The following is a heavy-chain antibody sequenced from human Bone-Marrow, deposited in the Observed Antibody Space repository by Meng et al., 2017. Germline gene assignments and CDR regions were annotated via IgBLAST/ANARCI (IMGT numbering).Heavy chain of an antibody. J-gene: IGHJ4*02. D-gene: IGHD6-13*01. CDR3: VRDEDISAADKLLGDY. Sequence: ASVKVSCKPSGYTFTAYWLHWVRQAPGQGRDWMGRIDPRSGDTQYAQKFQGRVTMTRDTSISTTYMELSRLRSDDTAVYYCVRDEDISAADKLLGDYWGQGTRVTGSS. CDR1: GYTFTAYW. V-gene: IGHV1-2*06. CDR2: IDPRSGDT.